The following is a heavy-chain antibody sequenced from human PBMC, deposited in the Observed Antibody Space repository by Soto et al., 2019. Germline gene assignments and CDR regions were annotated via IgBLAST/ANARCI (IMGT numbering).Heavy chain of an antibody. Sequence: EVQLLESGGGLVQPGGSLRLSCAASGFTFSSYAMSWVRQAPGKGLEWVSAISGSGGSTFYAESVKGRFTISRDTYKNTLFLQMNSLRAEDTAVYYCAKDRGRGYDWFDSWGQGTLVTVSS. CDR3: AKDRGRGYDWFDS. CDR2: ISGSGGST. V-gene: IGHV3-23*01. CDR1: GFTFSSYA. J-gene: IGHJ5*01. D-gene: IGHD5-12*01.